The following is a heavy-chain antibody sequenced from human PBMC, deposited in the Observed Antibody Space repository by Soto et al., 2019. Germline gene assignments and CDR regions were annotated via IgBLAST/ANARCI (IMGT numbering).Heavy chain of an antibody. Sequence: SETLSLPFTFSGGSVTRSRYYWGCVRQHQGKGLEWIGSVYYSGSTYYNPSLESRVTISVDKSKNQFSLKLMSLSAADTAVYYCGRLEGLATISYYFDYWGQGALVTVSS. CDR2: VYYSGST. D-gene: IGHD3-9*01. CDR1: GGSVTRSRYY. J-gene: IGHJ4*02. CDR3: GRLEGLATISYYFDY. V-gene: IGHV4-39*01.